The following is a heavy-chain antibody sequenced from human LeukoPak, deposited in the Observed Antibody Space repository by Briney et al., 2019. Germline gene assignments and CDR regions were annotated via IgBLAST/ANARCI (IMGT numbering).Heavy chain of an antibody. Sequence: GASVKVSCKASGYTFTSCYIHWVRQAPGQGLEWMGMINPSRGSTSYAQKFQGGLTMTRDTSTSTVYMELSSLRSEDTAVYYCTRGVQLERRYYNWFDPWGQGTLVTVSS. J-gene: IGHJ5*02. V-gene: IGHV1-46*01. CDR3: TRGVQLERRYYNWFDP. CDR2: INPSRGST. D-gene: IGHD1-1*01. CDR1: GYTFTSCY.